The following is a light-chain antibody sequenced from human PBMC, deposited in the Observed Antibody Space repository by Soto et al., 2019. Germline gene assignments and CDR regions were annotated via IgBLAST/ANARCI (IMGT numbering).Light chain of an antibody. CDR1: SSNIGAGYD. CDR2: GNS. V-gene: IGLV1-40*01. CDR3: QSYDSSLNWV. Sequence: QSVLTQPPLVSGAPGQRVTISCTGSSSNIGAGYDVHWYQQLPGTAPKFLIYGNSNRPSGVPDRFSGSKSGTSASLAITGLQAEDEADYYCQSYDSSLNWVFGGGTKLTVL. J-gene: IGLJ3*02.